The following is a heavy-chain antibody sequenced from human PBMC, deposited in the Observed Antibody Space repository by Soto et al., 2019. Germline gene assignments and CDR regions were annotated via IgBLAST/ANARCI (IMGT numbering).Heavy chain of an antibody. V-gene: IGHV3-9*01. D-gene: IGHD3-3*01. J-gene: IGHJ4*02. CDR3: AKDRLRFLEWLSPVFDY. CDR2: ISWNSGSI. CDR1: GFTFDDYA. Sequence: GGSLRLSCAASGFTFDDYAMHWVRQAPGKGLEWVSGISWNSGSIGYADSVKGRFTISRDNAKNSLYLQMNSLRAEDTALYYCAKDRLRFLEWLSPVFDYWGQGTLVTVSS.